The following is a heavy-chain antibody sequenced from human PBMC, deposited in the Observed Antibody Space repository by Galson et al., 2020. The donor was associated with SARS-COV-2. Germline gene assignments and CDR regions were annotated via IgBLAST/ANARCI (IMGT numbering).Heavy chain of an antibody. CDR1: GFALSNSA. CDR2: ISYDGTTK. CDR3: AREADEHSSSWYEL. J-gene: IGHJ1*01. D-gene: IGHD6-13*01. V-gene: IGHV3-30*04. Sequence: GGSLRLSCAASGFALSNSAMHWVRQAPGKGLEWVAIISYDGTTKYNSDSVKGRFTISRDISKNTLYLQMNSLRPEDTAVYYCAREADEHSSSWYELWGQGARVSGSS.